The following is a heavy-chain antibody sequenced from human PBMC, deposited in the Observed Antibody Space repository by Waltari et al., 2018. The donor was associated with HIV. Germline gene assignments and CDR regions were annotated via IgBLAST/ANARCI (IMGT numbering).Heavy chain of an antibody. CDR3: GRGRDTDYGEIDL. Sequence: EVQLVESGGGLVQPGGSLRLSCATSGFNLSLYDMHWVRQATGRGLEWVSAIATSGDTYYIDSLKGRITITRENAGNSVYLQVNRLRAEDTAIYYCGRGRDTDYGEIDLWGRGTLVTVFS. V-gene: IGHV3-13*01. CDR2: IATSGDT. J-gene: IGHJ4*01. CDR1: GFNLSLYD. D-gene: IGHD2-21*01.